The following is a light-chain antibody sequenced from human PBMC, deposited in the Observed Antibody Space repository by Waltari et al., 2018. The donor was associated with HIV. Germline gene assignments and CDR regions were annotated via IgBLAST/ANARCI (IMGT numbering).Light chain of an antibody. CDR1: SSDVGGYNY. CDR2: DVT. Sequence: QSALTQPASVSGSPGQSITISRTGTSSDVGGYNYISWYQPHPGNAPKLMIYDVTKRPSGVSNRFSGSKSGNTASLTISGLQAEDEADYYCCSYAGSSTFAVFGGGTKLTVL. CDR3: CSYAGSSTFAV. V-gene: IGLV2-23*02. J-gene: IGLJ2*01.